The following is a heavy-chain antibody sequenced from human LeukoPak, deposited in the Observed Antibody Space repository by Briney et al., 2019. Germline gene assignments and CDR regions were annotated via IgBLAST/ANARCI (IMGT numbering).Heavy chain of an antibody. CDR1: GYTFTGYY. Sequence: ASVKVSCKASGYTFTGYYIHWVRQAPGQGLEWMGIINPSGGSTSYAQKFQGRVTMTRDTSTSTVYMELSSLRSEDTAVYYCARVRHDSSGWYGGAFDIWGQGTTVTVSS. CDR3: ARVRHDSSGWYGGAFDI. CDR2: INPSGGST. J-gene: IGHJ3*02. V-gene: IGHV1-46*03. D-gene: IGHD6-19*01.